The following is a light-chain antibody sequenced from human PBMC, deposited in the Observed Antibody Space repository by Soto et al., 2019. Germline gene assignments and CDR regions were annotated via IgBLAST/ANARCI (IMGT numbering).Light chain of an antibody. CDR3: QQRHNWPIT. V-gene: IGKV3-11*01. Sequence: VLTQSPATLSLSPGENATLSCRASPSVSNSLAWYQHKPGQAPRLLIYDASNRATGIPARFSGSGSGTDFTLTISGLEPADLGVYYCQQRHNWPITFGQGTRLEI. J-gene: IGKJ5*01. CDR1: PSVSNS. CDR2: DAS.